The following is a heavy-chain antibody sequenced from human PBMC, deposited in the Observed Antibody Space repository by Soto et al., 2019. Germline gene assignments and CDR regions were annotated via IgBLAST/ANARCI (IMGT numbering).Heavy chain of an antibody. CDR2: LYSDGDT. Sequence: GGSLXLSCAASEFXVSTYYMSWVRQAPGKGLEWVSILYSDGDTYYADSVRGSFTISRENFENTLYLQMNTLRVEDTAVYYCARVATGRSTWPPFDYWGQGALVTVSS. CDR3: ARVATGRSTWPPFDY. J-gene: IGHJ4*02. V-gene: IGHV3-66*01. CDR1: EFXVSTYY. D-gene: IGHD1-26*01.